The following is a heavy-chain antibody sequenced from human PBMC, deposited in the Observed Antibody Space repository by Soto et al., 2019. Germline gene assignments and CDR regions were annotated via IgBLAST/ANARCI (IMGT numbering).Heavy chain of an antibody. CDR3: ARVRDTRGYDFWSGYQYQFDY. Sequence: ASVKVSCKASGYTFTSYGISWVRQAPGQGLEWMGWISAYNGNTNYAQKLQGRVTMTTDTSTSTAYMELRSLRSDDTAVYYCARVRDTRGYDFWSGYQYQFDYWGQRTLVTVSS. J-gene: IGHJ4*02. CDR2: ISAYNGNT. V-gene: IGHV1-18*01. D-gene: IGHD3-3*01. CDR1: GYTFTSYG.